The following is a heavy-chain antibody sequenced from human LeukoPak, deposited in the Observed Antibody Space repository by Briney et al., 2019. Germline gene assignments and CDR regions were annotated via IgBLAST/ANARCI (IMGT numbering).Heavy chain of an antibody. CDR1: GFTFSSYA. J-gene: IGHJ4*02. D-gene: IGHD6-6*01. CDR3: ARAIGAKSSSSSDY. CDR2: ISSNGGST. V-gene: IGHV3-64*01. Sequence: GGSLRLSCAASGFTFSSYAMPWVRQAPGKGLEYVSAISSNGGSTYYANSVKGRFTISRDNSKNTLYLQMGSLRAEDMAVYYCARAIGAKSSSSSDYWGQGTLVTVSS.